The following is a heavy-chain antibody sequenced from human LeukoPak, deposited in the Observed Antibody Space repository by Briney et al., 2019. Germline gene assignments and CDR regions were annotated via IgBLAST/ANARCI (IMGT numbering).Heavy chain of an antibody. CDR2: IYSGGST. D-gene: IGHD6-6*01. CDR1: GFSFSDYY. CDR3: ARQYRSSSNFDY. V-gene: IGHV3-66*04. Sequence: PGRSLRLSCAASGFSFSDYYMSWIRQAPGKGLEWVSVIYSGGSTYYADSVKGRFTISRDNSKNTLYLQMNSLRAEDTAVYYCARQYRSSSNFDYWGQGTLVTVSS. J-gene: IGHJ4*02.